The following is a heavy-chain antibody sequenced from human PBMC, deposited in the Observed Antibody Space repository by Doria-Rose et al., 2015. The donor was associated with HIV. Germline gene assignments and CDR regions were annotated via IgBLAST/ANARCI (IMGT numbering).Heavy chain of an antibody. Sequence: QVQLVQSGAEVKKSGASVKVSCKASGYIFTKYGISWVRQAPGHGLEWMGWISTSSGHTKYAQNLQGRVSMTTDTSTTTAYMELRSLTSDDTAVYFGALGGSYYYYWGQGTQITVSS. CDR2: ISTSSGHT. CDR3: ALGGSYYYY. V-gene: IGHV1-18*01. J-gene: IGHJ4*02. D-gene: IGHD3-10*01. CDR1: GYIFTKYG.